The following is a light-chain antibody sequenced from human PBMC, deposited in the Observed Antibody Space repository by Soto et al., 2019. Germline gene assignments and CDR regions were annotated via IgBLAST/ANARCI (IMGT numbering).Light chain of an antibody. CDR1: QDISNH. CDR3: QQYENLPIT. CDR2: DAS. J-gene: IGKJ5*01. V-gene: IGKV1-33*01. Sequence: DIQMTQSPSSLSASLGDRVSITCQASQDISNHLNWYHQKPGKAPKLLIYDASNLQTGVPSSFSGSGFGTDFTFTISNLQAEDVGTYYCQQYENLPITFGQGTRLEIK.